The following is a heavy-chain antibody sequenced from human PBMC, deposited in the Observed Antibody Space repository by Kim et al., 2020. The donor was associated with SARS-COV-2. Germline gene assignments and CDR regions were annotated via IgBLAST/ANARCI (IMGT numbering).Heavy chain of an antibody. CDR1: GFTFSSYA. CDR2: ISSNGGST. CDR3: VKDIVRGAAAGKRYGIFDY. J-gene: IGHJ4*02. D-gene: IGHD6-13*01. V-gene: IGHV3-64D*09. Sequence: GGSLRLSCSASGFTFSSYAMHWVRQAPGKGLEYVSAISSNGGSTYYADSVKGRFTISRDNSKNTLYLQMSSLRAEDTAVYYCVKDIVRGAAAGKRYGIFDYWGQGTLVTVSS.